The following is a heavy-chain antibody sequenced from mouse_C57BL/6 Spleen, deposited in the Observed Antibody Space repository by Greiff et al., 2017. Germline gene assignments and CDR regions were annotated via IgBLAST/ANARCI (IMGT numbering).Heavy chain of an antibody. J-gene: IGHJ2*01. CDR3: ASSMVTTGY. CDR1: GYAFSSSW. V-gene: IGHV1-82*01. CDR2: IYPGDGDT. D-gene: IGHD2-2*01. Sequence: VQRVESGPELVKPGASVKISCKASGYAFSSSWMNWVKQRPGKGLEWIGRIYPGDGDTNYNGKFKGKATLTADKASSTAYMQLSSLTSEDSAVYFCASSMVTTGYWGQGTTLTVSS.